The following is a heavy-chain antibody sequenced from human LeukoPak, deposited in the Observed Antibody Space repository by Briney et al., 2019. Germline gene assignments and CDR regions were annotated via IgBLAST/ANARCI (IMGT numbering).Heavy chain of an antibody. V-gene: IGHV1-18*04. CDR3: ARGSKWEHLDY. Sequence: ASVKVSCKASGYTFTDYYIHWVRQAPGQGLEWVGWISAYNGNTNYAQKLQGRVTMTTDTSTNTAYMELRSLRSDDTAVYYCARGSKWEHLDYWGQGTLVTVSS. CDR1: GYTFTDYY. J-gene: IGHJ4*02. D-gene: IGHD1-26*01. CDR2: ISAYNGNT.